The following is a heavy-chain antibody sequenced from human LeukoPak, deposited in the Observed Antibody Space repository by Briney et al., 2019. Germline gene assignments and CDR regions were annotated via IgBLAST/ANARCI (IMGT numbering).Heavy chain of an antibody. CDR1: GYTFTSYY. D-gene: IGHD3-22*01. CDR3: ARGAYYYDSSGSRTIGY. Sequence: VASVKVSCKASGYTFTSYYMHWVRQAPGQGLEWMGIINPSGGSTSYAQKFQGRVTMTRDTSTSTVYMELSSLRSEDTAVYYCARGAYYYDSSGSRTIGYWGQGTLVTVSS. V-gene: IGHV1-46*01. J-gene: IGHJ4*02. CDR2: INPSGGST.